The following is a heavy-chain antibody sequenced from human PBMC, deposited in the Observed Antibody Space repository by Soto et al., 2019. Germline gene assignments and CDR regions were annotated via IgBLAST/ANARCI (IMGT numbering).Heavy chain of an antibody. V-gene: IGHV1-18*01. Sequence: ASVTVSCKASGYTFTSYGISWVRQATGQGLEWMGRISAYNGNTNYAQKLQGRVTMTTDTSTSTAYMELRSLRSDDTAVYYCARVVGALGHWFDPWGQGTLVTVS. D-gene: IGHD1-26*01. CDR1: GYTFTSYG. CDR2: ISAYNGNT. J-gene: IGHJ5*02. CDR3: ARVVGALGHWFDP.